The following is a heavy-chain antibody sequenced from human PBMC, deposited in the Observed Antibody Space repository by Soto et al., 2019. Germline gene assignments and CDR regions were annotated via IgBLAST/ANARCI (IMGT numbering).Heavy chain of an antibody. CDR1: GFTFSSYG. CDR3: ARDGGIPYGMDV. V-gene: IGHV3-33*01. Sequence: GGSLRLSCAASGFTFSSYGMQWVRQAPGKGLEWVAVIWYDGSNKYYADSVKGRFTISRDNSKNTLYLQMNSLRAEDTAVYYCARDGGIPYGMDVWGQGTTVTVSS. CDR2: IWYDGSNK. D-gene: IGHD3-16*01. J-gene: IGHJ6*02.